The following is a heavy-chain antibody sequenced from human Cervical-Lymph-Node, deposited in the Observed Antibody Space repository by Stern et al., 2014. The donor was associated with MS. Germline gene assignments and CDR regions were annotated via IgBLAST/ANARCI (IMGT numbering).Heavy chain of an antibody. J-gene: IGHJ5*02. CDR2: IVPIFGRA. D-gene: IGHD4-23*01. V-gene: IGHV1-69*01. Sequence: QVQLVQSGAEVRKPGSSVKVSCKASGATFSTNAISWLRHAPGQGPEWIGAIVPIFGRANYVQKLRGRLTITADESASTAYMELRSLRSEDTAVYYCAREHHGGNFASWGQGTLVTVSS. CDR3: AREHHGGNFAS. CDR1: GATFSTNA.